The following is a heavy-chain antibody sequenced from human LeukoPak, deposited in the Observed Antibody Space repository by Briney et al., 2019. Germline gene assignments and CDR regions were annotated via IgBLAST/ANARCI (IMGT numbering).Heavy chain of an antibody. D-gene: IGHD6-13*01. CDR1: GFTFSDYY. CDR3: ARYGSSSWFDY. J-gene: IGHJ4*02. Sequence: GGSLRLSCAASGFTFSDYYMSWIRQAPGKGLEWVSVIYSGGSTYYADSVKGRFTISRHNSKNTLYLQMNSLRAEDTAVYYCARYGSSSWFDYWGQGTLVTVSS. CDR2: IYSGGST. V-gene: IGHV3-53*04.